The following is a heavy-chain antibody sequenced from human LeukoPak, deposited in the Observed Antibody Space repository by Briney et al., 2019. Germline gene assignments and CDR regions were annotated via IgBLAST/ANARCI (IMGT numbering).Heavy chain of an antibody. J-gene: IGHJ5*02. Sequence: SVRVSYSASGYTFTVYYMLCVPHAPGQGLEWMGYINPNSGGTNYAQKFQGRVTMTRDMSTSTDYMELSSLRSEDTAVYYCARDNSVGDTAWWFDPWGQGTLVTVSS. CDR2: INPNSGGT. V-gene: IGHV1-2*02. CDR3: ARDNSVGDTAWWFDP. CDR1: GYTFTVYY. D-gene: IGHD1-26*01.